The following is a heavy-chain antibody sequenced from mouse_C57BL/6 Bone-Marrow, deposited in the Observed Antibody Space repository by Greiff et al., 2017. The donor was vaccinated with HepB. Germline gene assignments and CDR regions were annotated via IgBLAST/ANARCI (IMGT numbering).Heavy chain of an antibody. CDR3: ARYGTVVATNAMDY. V-gene: IGHV7-3*01. CDR1: GFTFTDYY. J-gene: IGHJ4*01. CDR2: IRNKANGYTT. D-gene: IGHD1-1*01. Sequence: EVKLMESGGGLVQPGGSLSLSCAASGFTFTDYYMSWVRQPPGKALEWLGFIRNKANGYTTEYSASMKGRFTISRDNSQSILYLQMNALRAEDSATYYCARYGTVVATNAMDYWGQGTSVTVSS.